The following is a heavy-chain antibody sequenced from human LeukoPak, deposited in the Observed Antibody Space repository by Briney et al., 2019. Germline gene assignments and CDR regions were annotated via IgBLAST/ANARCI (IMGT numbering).Heavy chain of an antibody. CDR3: ARGGRIVGAISWFDY. Sequence: PSETLSLTCTVSGGSINSYYWSWIRQSPGKGLEWIGHMYYSGSTNYNPSLKNRVTISVDTSKNRFSLKLNSVTAADTAVYYCARGGRIVGAISWFDYWGQGTLVTVSS. J-gene: IGHJ4*02. V-gene: IGHV4-59*01. D-gene: IGHD1-26*01. CDR1: GGSINSYY. CDR2: MYYSGST.